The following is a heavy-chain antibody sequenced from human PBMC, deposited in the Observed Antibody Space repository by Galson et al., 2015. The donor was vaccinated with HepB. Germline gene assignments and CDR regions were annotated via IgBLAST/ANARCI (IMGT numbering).Heavy chain of an antibody. Sequence: QSGAEMKKPGESLKISCKGSGYSFTSYWIGWVRQMPGKGLEWMGIIYPGDSDTRYSPSFQGQVTISADKSISTAYLQWSSLKASDTAMYYCARSTLFLPYSSSENFDYWGQGTLVTVSS. CDR2: IYPGDSDT. D-gene: IGHD6-6*01. J-gene: IGHJ4*02. CDR3: ARSTLFLPYSSSENFDY. CDR1: GYSFTSYW. V-gene: IGHV5-51*01.